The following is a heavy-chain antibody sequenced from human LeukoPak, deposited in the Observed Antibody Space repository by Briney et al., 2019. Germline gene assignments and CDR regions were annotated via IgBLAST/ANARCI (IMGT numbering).Heavy chain of an antibody. CDR2: IYYSGST. D-gene: IGHD4-17*01. CDR1: GGSISSYY. Sequence: SETLSLTCTVSGGSISSYYWSWIRQPLGKGLEWIGYIYYSGSTNYNPSLKSRVTISVDTSKNQFSLKLSSVTAADTAVYYCARGYGDYVFDYWGQGTLVTVSS. CDR3: ARGYGDYVFDY. J-gene: IGHJ4*02. V-gene: IGHV4-59*08.